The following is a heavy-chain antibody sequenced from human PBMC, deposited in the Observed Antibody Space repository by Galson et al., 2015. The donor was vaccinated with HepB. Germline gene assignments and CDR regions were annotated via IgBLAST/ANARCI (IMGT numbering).Heavy chain of an antibody. CDR3: ARDYSDSSGYSASDL. CDR2: IWYDGSNK. D-gene: IGHD3-22*01. CDR1: GFTFSHYA. V-gene: IGHV3-33*01. Sequence: SLRLSCATSGFTFSHYAMHWVRQAPGKGLEWVAVIWYDGSNKYYADSVKGRFTISRDNSKNTLHLQMNSLGAEDTAVYFCARDYSDSSGYSASDLWGQGTLVTVS. J-gene: IGHJ3*01.